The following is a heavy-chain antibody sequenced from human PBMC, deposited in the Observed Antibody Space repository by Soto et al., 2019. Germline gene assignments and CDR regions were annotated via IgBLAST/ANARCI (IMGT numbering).Heavy chain of an antibody. CDR3: ARRARADYYYMDV. CDR2: ISSTGIGT. V-gene: IGHV3-64*01. CDR1: GFTLSSDA. D-gene: IGHD6-6*01. Sequence: EVQLVESGGGLAQPGGSLRLSCAASGFTLSSDAMDWVRQAPGKGLEYVSGISSTGIGTYYATSVKGRFTISRDNSKNTVYLQMDSLRPEDLAVYYCARRARADYYYMDVWGKGTTVTVS. J-gene: IGHJ6*03.